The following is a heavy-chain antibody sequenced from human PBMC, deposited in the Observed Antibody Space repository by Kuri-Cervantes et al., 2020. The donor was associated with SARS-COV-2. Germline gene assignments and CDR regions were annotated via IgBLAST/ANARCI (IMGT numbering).Heavy chain of an antibody. D-gene: IGHD7-27*01. CDR1: GFTFGDYA. CDR2: ISGDGGST. V-gene: IGHV3-43D*03. CDR3: AKDIGLGMGIDY. J-gene: IGHJ4*02. Sequence: ETLSLTCAASGFTFGDYAMNWVRQAPGKGLEWVSPISGDGGSTYYDDSVKGRFTISRDNSNNSLYLLMNSLRAEDAALYYCAKDIGLGMGIDYWGQGTLVTVSS.